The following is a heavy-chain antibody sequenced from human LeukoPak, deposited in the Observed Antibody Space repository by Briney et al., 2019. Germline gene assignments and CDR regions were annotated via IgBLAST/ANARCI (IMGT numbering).Heavy chain of an antibody. CDR1: GFTFSSYA. D-gene: IGHD4-17*01. J-gene: IGHJ4*02. CDR2: ISGSDGST. V-gene: IGHV3-23*01. Sequence: GGSLRLSCAASGFTFSSYAMSWVRQAPGKGLEWVSAISGSDGSTYYADSVKDRFTISRDNSKNTLYLQMNSLRAEDTAVYYCAKDRFYGDSDYWGQGTLVTVSS. CDR3: AKDRFYGDSDY.